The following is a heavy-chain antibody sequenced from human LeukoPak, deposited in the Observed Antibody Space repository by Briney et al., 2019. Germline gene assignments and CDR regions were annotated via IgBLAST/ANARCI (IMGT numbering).Heavy chain of an antibody. J-gene: IGHJ3*02. D-gene: IGHD2-15*01. Sequence: GGSLRLACAASGFSFSNYVMHSVRQAPGKGLEYVSAIMPTGETRGYANSMKGRFTISRDNSKNTLYLQMGSLRAEDMAIYYCASGRDGGFAFDIWGQGTLVTVSS. CDR1: GFSFSNYV. CDR3: ASGRDGGFAFDI. CDR2: IMPTGETR. V-gene: IGHV3-64*01.